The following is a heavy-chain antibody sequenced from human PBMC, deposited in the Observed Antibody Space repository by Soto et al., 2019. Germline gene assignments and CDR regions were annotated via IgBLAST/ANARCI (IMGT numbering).Heavy chain of an antibody. D-gene: IGHD4-4*01. J-gene: IGHJ4*02. CDR3: ARTTGRHLDF. Sequence: PSATLSLTCTVSYGSLSVSNVFWGWVRQPPGKGLEWIGNIDYSGTAYFNPSLGTRVTFPVDTSKNQFSLTLYSVTAADTAVYYCARTTGRHLDFWGQGILVTVSS. CDR1: YGSLSVSNVF. CDR2: IDYSGTA. V-gene: IGHV4-39*01.